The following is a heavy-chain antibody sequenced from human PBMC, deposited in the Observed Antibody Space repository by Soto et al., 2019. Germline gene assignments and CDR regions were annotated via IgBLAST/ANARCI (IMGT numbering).Heavy chain of an antibody. J-gene: IGHJ6*02. Sequence: QVQLVQSGAEVKKPGSSVKVSCKASGGTFSSYTISLVRQAPGQGLEWMGRIIHILGIANYAQKFQGRVTITADKSTSTAYMELSSLRSEDTAVYYCARKLRERYYYGMDVWGQGTTVTVSS. CDR2: IIHILGIA. CDR1: GGTFSSYT. CDR3: ARKLRERYYYGMDV. V-gene: IGHV1-69*02.